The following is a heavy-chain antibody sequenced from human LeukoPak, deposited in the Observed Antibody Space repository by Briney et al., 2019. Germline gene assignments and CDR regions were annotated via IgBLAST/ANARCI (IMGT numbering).Heavy chain of an antibody. V-gene: IGHV4-59*08. Sequence: KPSETLSLTCTVSGGSISSYYWSWIRQPPGKGLEWIGYIYYDGSTYYNPSLESRVTIPLDTSKNQFSLKLSSVTAADTAVYYCARGGNWFDPWGQGTLVTVSS. CDR2: IYYDGST. CDR1: GGSISSYY. CDR3: ARGGNWFDP. J-gene: IGHJ5*02.